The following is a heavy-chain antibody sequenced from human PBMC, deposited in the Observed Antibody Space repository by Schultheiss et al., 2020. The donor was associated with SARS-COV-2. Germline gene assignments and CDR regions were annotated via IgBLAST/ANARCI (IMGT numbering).Heavy chain of an antibody. V-gene: IGHV4-4*07. J-gene: IGHJ6*03. CDR2: IYTSGST. Sequence: SETLSLTCTVSGGSISSYYWSWIRQPPGKGLEWIGRIYTSGSTNYNPSLKSRVTISVDTSKNQFSLKLSSVTAADTAVYYCARLESSSWGRYYYYYMDVWGKGTTVTVSS. D-gene: IGHD6-13*01. CDR3: ARLESSSWGRYYYYYMDV. CDR1: GGSISSYY.